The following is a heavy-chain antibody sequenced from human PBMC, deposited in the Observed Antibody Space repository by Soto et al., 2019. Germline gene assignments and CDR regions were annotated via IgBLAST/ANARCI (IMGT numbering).Heavy chain of an antibody. V-gene: IGHV3-11*01. D-gene: IGHD2-2*01. CDR3: ARGEWGYCSSNTCQPFDY. CDR1: GFTFRAYY. J-gene: IGHJ4*02. Sequence: QVQLVESGGGLAKPGGSLRLSCAASGFTFRAYYMSWIRQAPGKGLEWVSYISSGGTTIYYAGSVKGRFTISRDNAKNSLYLQMNSLRVEDTAVYYCARGEWGYCSSNTCQPFDYWGQGTLVTVSP. CDR2: ISSGGTTI.